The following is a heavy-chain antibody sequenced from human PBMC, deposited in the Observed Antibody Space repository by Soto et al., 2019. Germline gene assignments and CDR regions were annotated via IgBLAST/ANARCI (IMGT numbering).Heavy chain of an antibody. CDR3: AKERVAVAGTGAFDI. CDR1: GFTFSSYG. CDR2: ISYDGSNK. V-gene: IGHV3-30*18. D-gene: IGHD6-19*01. Sequence: QVQLVESGGGVVQPGRSLRLSCAASGFTFSSYGMHWVRQAPGKGLEWVAVISYDGSNKYYADSVKGRFTISRDNSNNTLYLQMNSLRAEDTAVYYCAKERVAVAGTGAFDIWGQGTMVTVSS. J-gene: IGHJ3*02.